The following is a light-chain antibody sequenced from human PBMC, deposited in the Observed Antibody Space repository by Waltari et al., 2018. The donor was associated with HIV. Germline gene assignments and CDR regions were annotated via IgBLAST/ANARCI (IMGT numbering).Light chain of an antibody. CDR2: KAS. J-gene: IGKJ1*01. CDR1: QTISDW. Sequence: EIKMTQTPSALSASVGDRVTITCRASQTISDWLAWDQQRPGKAPKLLIFKASGLESGVPSRFSGSLSGTEFTLTISSLQPDDLATYYCQQYSTFPGTFGQGTKVEI. V-gene: IGKV1-5*03. CDR3: QQYSTFPGT.